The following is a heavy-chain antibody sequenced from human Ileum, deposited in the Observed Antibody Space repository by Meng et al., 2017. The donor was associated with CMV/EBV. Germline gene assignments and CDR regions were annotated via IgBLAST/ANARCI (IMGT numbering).Heavy chain of an antibody. D-gene: IGHD2-21*01. CDR3: VKDSAKFYEVIYTGMDV. CDR2: IQNDGISI. V-gene: IGHV3-74*01. Sequence: GESLKISCAASGFSFSSYWMHWVRQVPGRGLEWISRIQNDGISIVYADSVKGRFTVSRDNSKNTVYLQMDSLRDEDTGVYYCVKDSAKFYEVIYTGMDVWGQGTKVTVSS. CDR1: GFSFSSYW. J-gene: IGHJ6*02.